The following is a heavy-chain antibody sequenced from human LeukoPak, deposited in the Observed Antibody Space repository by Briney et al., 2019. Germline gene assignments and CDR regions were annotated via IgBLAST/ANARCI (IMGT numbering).Heavy chain of an antibody. CDR3: AVRYTSSWCFDY. CDR2: IWYDGSKK. V-gene: IGHV3-33*01. D-gene: IGHD6-13*01. CDR1: GFTFSSYG. Sequence: PGRSLRLSCAASGFTFSSYGMHWVRQAPGKGLEWVAVIWYDGSKKYYADSVKGRFTISRDNSKNSLYLQMNSLRAEDTAVYYCAVRYTSSWCFDYWGQGTQVTVSS. J-gene: IGHJ4*02.